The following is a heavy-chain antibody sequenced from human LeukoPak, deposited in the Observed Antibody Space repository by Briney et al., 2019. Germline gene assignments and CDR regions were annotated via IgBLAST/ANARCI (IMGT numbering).Heavy chain of an antibody. V-gene: IGHV4-31*03. D-gene: IGHD5-24*01. CDR2: IYYSGST. CDR1: GGSISSGGYY. J-gene: IGHJ4*02. CDR3: ARGIRDGDCFDY. Sequence: SQTLSLTCTVSGGSISSGGYYWSWVRQHPGRGLEWIGYIYYSGSTYYNPSLESRVTISVDTSKNQFSLKLSSVTAADTAVYYCARGIRDGDCFDYWGQGTLVTVSS.